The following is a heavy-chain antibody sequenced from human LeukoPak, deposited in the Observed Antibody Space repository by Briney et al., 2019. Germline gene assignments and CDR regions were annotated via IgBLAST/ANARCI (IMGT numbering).Heavy chain of an antibody. CDR3: ARGELGDFDS. D-gene: IGHD1-7*01. J-gene: IGHJ4*02. CDR1: GYPISRGYY. V-gene: IGHV4-38-2*02. Sequence: SETLSLTCSVSGYPISRGYYWGWIRQPPGKGLEWIGSMWHSDGPYFNPSLKSRVIISADTSKNQFFLNLTSVAAADTAVYYCARGELGDFDSWGQGTLVTVSS. CDR2: MWHSDGP.